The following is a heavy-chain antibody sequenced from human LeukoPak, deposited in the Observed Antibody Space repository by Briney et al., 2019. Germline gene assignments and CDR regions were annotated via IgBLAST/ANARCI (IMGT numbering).Heavy chain of an antibody. V-gene: IGHV3-74*01. D-gene: IGHD3-3*01. Sequence: GGSLRLSCAASGFTFSNFLMNWVRQGPGMGLEWVSRIGGDGSSTFYADSVKGRFTISRDNAKNTLYLHMNSLRAEDTAVYYCAKDLNYDFWSGLGNWGQGTLVTVSS. J-gene: IGHJ4*02. CDR2: IGGDGSST. CDR3: AKDLNYDFWSGLGN. CDR1: GFTFSNFL.